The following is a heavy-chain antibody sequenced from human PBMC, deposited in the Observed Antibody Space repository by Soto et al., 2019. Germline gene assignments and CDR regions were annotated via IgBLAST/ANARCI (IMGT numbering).Heavy chain of an antibody. CDR3: ARSNDGYYFDY. CDR1: GYSFTTYW. CDR2: IYLGDSDS. V-gene: IGHV5-51*01. Sequence: GESLKISCKGSGYSFTTYWIAWVRQMPGKGLEWMGIIYLGDSDSRYSPSFQGQATISADKSISTAYLHWSSLQASDTAMYYCARSNDGYYFDYWGQGTLVTVPQ. J-gene: IGHJ4*02.